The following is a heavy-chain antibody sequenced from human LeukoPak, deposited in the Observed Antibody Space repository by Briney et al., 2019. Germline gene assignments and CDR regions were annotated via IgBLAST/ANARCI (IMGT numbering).Heavy chain of an antibody. CDR3: ARDRYYCGSATQTGYYYGMDV. D-gene: IGHD3-10*01. V-gene: IGHV4-31*02. CDR2: IYYSGST. J-gene: IGHJ6*02. CDR1: GFTFSSYA. Sequence: LRLSCAASGFTFSSYAMSWIRQHPGKGLEWIGYIYYSGSTYYNPSLKSRVTISVDTSKNQFSLKLSSVTAADTAVYYCARDRYYCGSATQTGYYYGMDVWGQGTTVTVSS.